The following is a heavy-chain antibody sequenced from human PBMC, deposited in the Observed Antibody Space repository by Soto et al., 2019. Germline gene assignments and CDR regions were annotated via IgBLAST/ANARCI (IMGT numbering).Heavy chain of an antibody. CDR1: GFTFSTYS. CDR3: ARDPHALDY. J-gene: IGHJ4*02. V-gene: IGHV3-48*01. Sequence: DVQLLESGGGLIQPGGSLRLSCAASGFTFSTYSMNWVRQTPEKGLQWVAYIRGDGGKVHHADSVKGRFTISRDNVKNSLFLQMNNLRVEDTAVYYCARDPHALDYWVQGVLVTVSS. CDR2: IRGDGGKV.